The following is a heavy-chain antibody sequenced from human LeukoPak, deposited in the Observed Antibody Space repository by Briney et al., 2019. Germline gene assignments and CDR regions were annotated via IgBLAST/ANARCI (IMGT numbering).Heavy chain of an antibody. CDR1: GFTFSSYA. CDR3: ARSLGYCSSTSCQDTQTYYDILTGIFDY. Sequence: GRSLRLSCAASGFTFSSYAMHWVRQAPGKGLGWVAVISYDGSNKYYADSVKGRFTISRDNSKNTLYLQMNSLRAEDTAVYYCARSLGYCSSTSCQDTQTYYDILTGIFDYWGQGTLVTVSS. D-gene: IGHD2-2*01. V-gene: IGHV3-30-3*01. J-gene: IGHJ4*02. CDR2: ISYDGSNK.